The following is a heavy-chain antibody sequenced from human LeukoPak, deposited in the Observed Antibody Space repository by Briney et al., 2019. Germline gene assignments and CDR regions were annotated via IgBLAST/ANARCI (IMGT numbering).Heavy chain of an antibody. Sequence: PGGSLRLSCVGSGFIFSNYGIHWVRQATGKGLEWVAFIRNGGNNKYYADSVKDRFTIFRDNSKRSLYLQMNRLRPEDTAVYYCAKSRAPTAAPDAFDMWGQGTMVTVSS. CDR2: IRNGGNNK. CDR3: AKSRAPTAAPDAFDM. CDR1: GFIFSNYG. J-gene: IGHJ3*02. V-gene: IGHV3-30*02. D-gene: IGHD1-14*01.